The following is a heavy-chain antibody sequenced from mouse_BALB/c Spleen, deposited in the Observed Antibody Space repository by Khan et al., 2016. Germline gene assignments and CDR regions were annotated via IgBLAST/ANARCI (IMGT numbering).Heavy chain of an antibody. V-gene: IGHV4-1*02. CDR1: GFDFSRYW. CDR2: INPDSSTI. D-gene: IGHD1-1*01. Sequence: EVKLLESGGGLVQPGGSLKLSCAASGFDFSRYWMSWVRQAPGKGLEWIGEINPDSSTINYTPSLKDKFIISRDNAKNTLYLQMSKVRSEDTALXYCARLNNYGSRGAMDYWGQGTSVTVSS. J-gene: IGHJ4*01. CDR3: ARLNNYGSRGAMDY.